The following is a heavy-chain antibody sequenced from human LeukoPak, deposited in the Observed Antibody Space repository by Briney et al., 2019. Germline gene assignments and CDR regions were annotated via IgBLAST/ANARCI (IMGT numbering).Heavy chain of an antibody. CDR1: GFTFSNAW. CDR2: IKSKTDGGTT. CDR3: TGHDYYDSSGYWPFDY. V-gene: IGHV3-15*01. Sequence: NPGGSLRLSCAASGFTFSNAWMSWVRQAPGKGLEWVGRIKSKTDGGTTDYAAPVKGRFTISRDDSKNTLYLQMNSLKTEDTAVYYCTGHDYYDSSGYWPFDYWGQGTLVTVSS. J-gene: IGHJ4*02. D-gene: IGHD3-22*01.